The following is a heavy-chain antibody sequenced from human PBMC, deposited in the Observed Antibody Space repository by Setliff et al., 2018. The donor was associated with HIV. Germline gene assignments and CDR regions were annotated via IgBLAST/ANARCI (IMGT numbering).Heavy chain of an antibody. Sequence: GGSLRLSCTASGFTFSNYGMSWVRQAPGKGLEWVSAISGIGGTKKDADSVRGRFTISRDNAKSSLYLQMSSLRAEDTAVYYCVKGYTSTWGPFDYWGQGTLVTVSS. J-gene: IGHJ4*02. CDR3: VKGYTSTWGPFDY. D-gene: IGHD6-13*01. CDR1: GFTFSNYG. V-gene: IGHV3-23*01. CDR2: ISGIGGTK.